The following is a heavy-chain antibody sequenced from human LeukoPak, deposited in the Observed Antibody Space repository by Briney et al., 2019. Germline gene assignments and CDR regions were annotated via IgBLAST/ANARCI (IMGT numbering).Heavy chain of an antibody. J-gene: IGHJ4*02. CDR3: ARADNRNYVRPYYFDY. CDR1: GYTFTSYG. CDR2: ISAYNGNT. Sequence: ASVKVSCKASGYTFTSYGISWVRQAPGQGLEWMGWISAYNGNTNYAQKLQGRVTMTTDTSTSTAYMELRSLRSDDTAVYYCARADNRNYVRPYYFDYWGQGTLVTVSS. V-gene: IGHV1-18*01. D-gene: IGHD1-7*01.